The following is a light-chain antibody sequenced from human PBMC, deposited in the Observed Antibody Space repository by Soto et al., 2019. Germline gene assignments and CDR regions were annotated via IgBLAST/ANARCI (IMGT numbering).Light chain of an antibody. CDR2: SNN. CDR3: AAWDDSLNGVV. J-gene: IGLJ2*01. V-gene: IGLV1-44*01. CDR1: SSNIGSHA. Sequence: QYVLTQPPSASGTPEQRVTISCSGSSSNIGSHAVNWYQQLPGTAPKLLIYSNNQRPSGVPDRFSGSKSGTSASLAISGLQSEDEADYYCAAWDDSLNGVVFGGGTKLTVL.